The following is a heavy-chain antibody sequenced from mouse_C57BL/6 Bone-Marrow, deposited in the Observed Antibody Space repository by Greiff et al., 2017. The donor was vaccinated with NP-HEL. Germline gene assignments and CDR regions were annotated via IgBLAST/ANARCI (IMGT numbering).Heavy chain of an antibody. CDR2: IDPSDSYT. J-gene: IGHJ3*01. CDR1: GYTFTSYW. D-gene: IGHD3-3*01. Sequence: VHLQQPGAELVKPGASVKLSCKASGYTFTSYWMQWVKQRPGQGLEWIGEIDPSDSYTNYNQKFKGKATLTVDTSSSTAYMQLSSLTSEDSAVYYCAEGDGFAYWGQGTLVTVSA. V-gene: IGHV1-50*01. CDR3: AEGDGFAY.